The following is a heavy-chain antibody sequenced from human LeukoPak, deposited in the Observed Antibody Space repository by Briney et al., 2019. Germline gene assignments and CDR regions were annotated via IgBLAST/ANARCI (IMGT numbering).Heavy chain of an antibody. J-gene: IGHJ4*02. V-gene: IGHV3-21*01. CDR3: ARGPIGNFDY. CDR1: GFIFTSYS. D-gene: IGHD1-26*01. CDR2: ISSSSSYI. Sequence: GGPLRLSCAASGFIFTSYSLNWVRQAPGKGLEWVSSISSSSSYIYYSGSVKGRFTISRDDAKNSLYLQMNSLRAEDTAVYYCARGPIGNFDYWGQGTLVTVSS.